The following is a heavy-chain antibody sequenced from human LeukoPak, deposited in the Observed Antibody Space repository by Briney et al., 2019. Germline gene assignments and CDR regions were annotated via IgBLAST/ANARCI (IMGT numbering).Heavy chain of an antibody. CDR3: ARTTEDCSSTSCYQYWFDP. V-gene: IGHV4-59*01. CDR2: IHYSGST. J-gene: IGHJ5*02. CDR1: GGSISSYY. D-gene: IGHD2-2*01. Sequence: SETLSLTCTVSGGSISSYYWSWIPHPPGKGLEWIGYIHYSGSTSYNPSLKSRVTISVDTSKNQISLKVRSATAADTAVYYCARTTEDCSSTSCYQYWFDPWGQGTLVTVSS.